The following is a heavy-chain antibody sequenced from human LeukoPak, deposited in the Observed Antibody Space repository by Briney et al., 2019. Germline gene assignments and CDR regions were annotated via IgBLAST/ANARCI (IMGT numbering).Heavy chain of an antibody. V-gene: IGHV3-30*02. CDR3: AKPFFWSGYPAGDY. D-gene: IGHD3-3*01. CDR1: GFTFSSYG. CDR2: IRYDGSNK. J-gene: IGHJ4*02. Sequence: GGSLRLSCAASGFTFSSYGMHWVRQAPGKGLEWVAFIRYDGSNKYYADSVKGRFTISRDNSKNTLYLQMNSLRAEDTAVYYCAKPFFWSGYPAGDYWGQGTLVTVSS.